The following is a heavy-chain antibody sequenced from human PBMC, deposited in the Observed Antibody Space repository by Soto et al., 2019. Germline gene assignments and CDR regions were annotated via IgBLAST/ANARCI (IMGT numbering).Heavy chain of an antibody. J-gene: IGHJ6*02. V-gene: IGHV3-30*18. CDR2: ISYDGSNK. Sequence: GGSLRLSCAASGFTFSSYGMHWVRQAPGKGLEWVAVISYDGSNKYYPDSVKGRFTISRDNSKNTLYLQMNSLKAEDTAVYYCAKDVTTVKAGYYGMDVWGQGTTVTVSS. CDR3: AKDVTTVKAGYYGMDV. CDR1: GFTFSSYG. D-gene: IGHD4-17*01.